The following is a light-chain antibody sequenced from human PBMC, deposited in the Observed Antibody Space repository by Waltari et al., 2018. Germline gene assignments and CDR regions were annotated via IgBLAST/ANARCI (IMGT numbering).Light chain of an antibody. V-gene: IGLV2-14*03. CDR2: DVS. CDR3: NSYTGSSSWV. CDR1: ASDVAFYNY. J-gene: IGLJ3*02. Sequence: QSALTQPASVSGSPGQSITIPCTGTASDVAFYNYFPWYQQPPGKAPKVIIYDVSERPSGVSNRFSGSKSGNTAYLTISGLQAEDEADYYCNSYTGSSSWVFGGGTKLTV.